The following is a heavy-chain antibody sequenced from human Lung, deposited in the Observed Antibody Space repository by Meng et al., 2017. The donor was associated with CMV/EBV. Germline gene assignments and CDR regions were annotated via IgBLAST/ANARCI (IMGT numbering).Heavy chain of an antibody. Sequence: SCAASGFFFSDHYIDWVRKAPGKGLEWVDRIRNRAKKYTTEYAASVKGRFTTSRDDSKNSAYLQMNSLKTEDTALYYCTRVKKGIAGQTTFDKWXQGTPVTVSS. J-gene: IGHJ4*02. CDR1: GFFFSDHY. V-gene: IGHV3-72*01. CDR3: TRVKKGIAGQTTFDK. D-gene: IGHD1-26*01. CDR2: IRNRAKKYTT.